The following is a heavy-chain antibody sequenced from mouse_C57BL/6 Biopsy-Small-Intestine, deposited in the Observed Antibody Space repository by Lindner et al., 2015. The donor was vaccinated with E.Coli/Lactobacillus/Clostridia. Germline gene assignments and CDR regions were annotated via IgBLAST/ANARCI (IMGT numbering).Heavy chain of an antibody. Sequence: VQLQESGAEVVRPGTSVKVSCKASGNAFTNYLIEWVKQRPGQGLEWIGVNNPGSGGTNYSEKFKGKATLTADKSSSTAYMLLSSLSSEDSAVYFCARFGYYGSDSEENVLDDWGPGTSLTVSS. J-gene: IGHJ4*01. V-gene: IGHV1-54*01. D-gene: IGHD1-1*01. CDR1: GNAFTNYL. CDR2: NNPGSGGT. CDR3: ARFGYYGSDSEENVLDD.